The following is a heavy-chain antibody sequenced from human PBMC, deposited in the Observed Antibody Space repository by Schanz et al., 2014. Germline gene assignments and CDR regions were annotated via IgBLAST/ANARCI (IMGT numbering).Heavy chain of an antibody. D-gene: IGHD6-19*01. CDR1: GDTFSSFG. Sequence: QVQLVQSGPEVKKPGSSVKVSCQAFGDTFSSFGINWVRQAPGQGLEWMGWINGYNGHTRYSQKLQGRVTMTTDTSTSTAYMELRSLRSDDTAVYYCARGGYSSGWYDRDIAHFDYWGQGTLVTVSS. V-gene: IGHV1-18*01. CDR3: ARGGYSSGWYDRDIAHFDY. CDR2: INGYNGHT. J-gene: IGHJ4*02.